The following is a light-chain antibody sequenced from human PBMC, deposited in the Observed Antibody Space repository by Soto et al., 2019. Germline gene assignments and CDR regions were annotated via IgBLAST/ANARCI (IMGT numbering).Light chain of an antibody. V-gene: IGKV3-20*01. Sequence: EIVLTQSPGTLSLSPGERATLSCRASQSVSSSYLAWYQQKPGQAPRLLIYGASSRATGIPDRFSGSGSGTDYALTISRLEPEDCEVYYCQQYGSSRETFGQGTKLEIK. CDR2: GAS. CDR3: QQYGSSRET. CDR1: QSVSSSY. J-gene: IGKJ2*01.